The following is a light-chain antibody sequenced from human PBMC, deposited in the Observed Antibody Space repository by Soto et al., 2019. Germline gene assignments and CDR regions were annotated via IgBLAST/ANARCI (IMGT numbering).Light chain of an antibody. CDR1: SSDVGSYDL. Sequence: QSALTQPASVSGSPGQSITISCTGTSSDVGSYDLVSWYQQHPGNAPKLMIYEVSKRPSGVSYRFSGSKSGNTASLTISGLQADDQADYYCCSYATTTLFGGGTKLTVL. V-gene: IGLV2-23*02. CDR2: EVS. J-gene: IGLJ2*01. CDR3: CSYATTTL.